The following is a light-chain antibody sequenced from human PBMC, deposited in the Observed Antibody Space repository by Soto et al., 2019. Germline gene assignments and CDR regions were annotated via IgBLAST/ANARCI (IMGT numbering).Light chain of an antibody. CDR3: QAWDGSTVV. CDR2: QDT. V-gene: IGLV3-1*01. CDR1: RLGNKY. J-gene: IGLJ2*01. Sequence: SYELSQPPSLSVSQGQTASIPCSGDRLGNKYVCWYQQKPGQSPVLVIYQDTKRPSGIPERFSGSNSGNTATLTISGTQAMDEADYYCQAWDGSTVVFGGGTKLTVL.